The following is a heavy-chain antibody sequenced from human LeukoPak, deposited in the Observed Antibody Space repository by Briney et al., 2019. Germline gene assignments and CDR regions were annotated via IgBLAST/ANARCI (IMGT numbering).Heavy chain of an antibody. CDR1: GYSFTYYW. CDR3: ARHSTVVGSFDY. Sequence: GEALKISCEGSGYSFTYYWIGWARQMPGEGLEGMGLIYPGDSETRYSPSFQGQVTISADTSISTAYLQSSSLKDSDTAMYYCARHSTVVGSFDYWGQGTLVTVSS. D-gene: IGHD3-10*01. J-gene: IGHJ4*02. CDR2: IYPGDSET. V-gene: IGHV5-51*01.